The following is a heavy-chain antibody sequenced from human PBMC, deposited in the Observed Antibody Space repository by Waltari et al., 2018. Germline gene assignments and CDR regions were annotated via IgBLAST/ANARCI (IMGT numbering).Heavy chain of an antibody. CDR2: ISSSGSTI. V-gene: IGHV3-48*03. CDR1: GFTFSSYE. J-gene: IGHJ3*02. D-gene: IGHD3-10*01. Sequence: EVQLVESGGGLVQPGGSLRLSCAASGFTFSSYEMNWVRQAPGKGLEWVSYISSSGSTIYYADSGKGRFTISRDNAKNSLYLQMNSLRAEDTAVYYCARVEMATRGAFDIWGQGTMVTVSS. CDR3: ARVEMATRGAFDI.